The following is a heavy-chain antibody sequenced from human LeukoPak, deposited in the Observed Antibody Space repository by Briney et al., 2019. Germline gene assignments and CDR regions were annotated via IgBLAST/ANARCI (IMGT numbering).Heavy chain of an antibody. CDR1: GYTFTDYY. CDR2: VDPEDGET. J-gene: IGHJ4*02. V-gene: IGHV1-69-2*01. Sequence: ASVKISCKVSGYTFTDYYMHWVQQAPGKGPEWMGLVDPEDGETIYAEKFQGRVTITADTSTDTAYMELSSLRSEDTAVYYCATAPYYYGSGSYYSFRFDYWGQGTLVTVSS. D-gene: IGHD3-10*01. CDR3: ATAPYYYGSGSYYSFRFDY.